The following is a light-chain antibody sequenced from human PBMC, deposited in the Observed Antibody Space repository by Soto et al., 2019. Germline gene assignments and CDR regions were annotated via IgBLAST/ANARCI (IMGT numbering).Light chain of an antibody. CDR3: QQSYETPYT. V-gene: IGKV1-39*01. CDR2: AAS. J-gene: IGKJ2*01. CDR1: QSISTY. Sequence: DIQMSQSPPSLSASIGDRVTITCRASQSISTYLNWYQRKPGKAPQLLIYAASSLHTGVPSRFSGSGSGTDFTLTITTLQPEDSATYYCQQSYETPYTFGQGTKLEIK.